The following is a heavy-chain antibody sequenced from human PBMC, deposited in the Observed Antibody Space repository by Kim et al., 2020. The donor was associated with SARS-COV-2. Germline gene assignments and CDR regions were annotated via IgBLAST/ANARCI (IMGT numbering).Heavy chain of an antibody. V-gene: IGHV4-39*01. Sequence: SETLSLTCTVSGGSISSSSYYWGWIRQPPGKGLEWIGSIYYSGSTYYNPSLKSRVTISVDTSKNQFSLKLSSVTAADTAVYYCARHSTSSIAALNYFDYWGQGTLVTVSS. D-gene: IGHD6-6*01. CDR3: ARHSTSSIAALNYFDY. CDR2: IYYSGST. CDR1: GGSISSSSYY. J-gene: IGHJ4*02.